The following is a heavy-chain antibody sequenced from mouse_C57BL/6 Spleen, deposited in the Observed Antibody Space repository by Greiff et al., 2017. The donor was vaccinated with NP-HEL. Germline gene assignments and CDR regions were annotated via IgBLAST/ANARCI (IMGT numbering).Heavy chain of an antibody. CDR2: IWAGGST. D-gene: IGHD1-3*01. V-gene: IGHV2-9*02. CDR3: AILEDI. CDR1: GFSFTSYG. J-gene: IGHJ2*01. Sequence: QVHVQQSGPGLVAPSPSLSITCTVSGFSFTSYGVHWVRQPPGKGLEWMGVIWAGGSTNYKSALMSRLSTSKDNSKSQVFLKLNRLQTEDTSMYYCAILEDIWGQGTTLTVSS.